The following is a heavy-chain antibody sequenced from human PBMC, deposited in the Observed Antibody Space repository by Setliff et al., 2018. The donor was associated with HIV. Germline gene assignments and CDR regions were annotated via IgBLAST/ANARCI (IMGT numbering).Heavy chain of an antibody. CDR1: GDSLSSGDSY. D-gene: IGHD1-26*01. J-gene: IGHJ3*02. CDR2: IYYTGST. V-gene: IGHV4-39*01. Sequence: SETLSLTCSVSGDSLSSGDSYWAWIRQPPGKGLEWIGRIYYTGSTFSNPSLKSRVTISGDTTRSQFSLKLDSVTAADTALYYCARRSLNSTPDAFGIWGQGTMVTVSS. CDR3: ARRSLNSTPDAFGI.